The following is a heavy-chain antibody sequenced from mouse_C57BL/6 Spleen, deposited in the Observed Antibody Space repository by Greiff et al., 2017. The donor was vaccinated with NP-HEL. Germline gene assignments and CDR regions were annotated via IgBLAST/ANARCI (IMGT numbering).Heavy chain of an antibody. CDR2: ISSGSSTI. V-gene: IGHV5-17*01. CDR3: ARPRLLGYFDV. CDR1: GFTFSDYG. Sequence: VQLKESGGGLVKPGGSLKLSCAASGFTFSDYGMHWVRQAPEKGLEWVAYISSGSSTIYYADTVKGRFTISRDNAKNTLFLQMTSLRSEDTAMYYCARPRLLGYFDVWGTGTTVTVSS. D-gene: IGHD2-3*01. J-gene: IGHJ1*03.